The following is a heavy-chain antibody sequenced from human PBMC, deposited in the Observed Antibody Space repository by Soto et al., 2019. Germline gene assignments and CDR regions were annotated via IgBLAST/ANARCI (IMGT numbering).Heavy chain of an antibody. CDR1: GFTFSNYA. CDR3: AKGFLGSCSGARCYSSDY. Sequence: EVQLLESGGGLVQPGGSLRLSCAASGFTFSNYAMNLVRQTPGKGLEWVASIFDIVGSTYYADSVKGRFTISRDNSKNTLYLQMNSLRAEDTAVYYWAKGFLGSCSGARCYSSDYWGQGTPVTVFS. J-gene: IGHJ4*02. V-gene: IGHV3-23*01. D-gene: IGHD2-15*01. CDR2: IFDIVGST.